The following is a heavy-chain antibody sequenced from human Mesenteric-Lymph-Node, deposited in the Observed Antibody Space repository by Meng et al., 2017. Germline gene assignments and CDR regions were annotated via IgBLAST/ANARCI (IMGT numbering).Heavy chain of an antibody. J-gene: IGHJ4*02. D-gene: IGHD3-22*01. CDR2: ISYDGSNK. Sequence: GGSLRLSCAASGFTFSSYAMHWVRQAPGKGLEWVAVISYDGSNKYYADSVKGRFTISRDNSKNTLYLQMNSLRAEDTAVYYCARGTPYYYDSSGYGDYWGQGTLVTVSS. V-gene: IGHV3-30*01. CDR1: GFTFSSYA. CDR3: ARGTPYYYDSSGYGDY.